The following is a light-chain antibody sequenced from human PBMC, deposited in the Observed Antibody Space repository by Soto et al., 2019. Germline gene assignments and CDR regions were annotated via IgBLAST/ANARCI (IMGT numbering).Light chain of an antibody. CDR3: QEYYSRLCT. CDR1: QSVSYTSNQKHY. J-gene: IGKJ1*01. Sequence: DIVMTQSPDLLAVSLGERATINCRSSQSVSYTSNQKHYLAWYQQKVGQPPKLLFYWASTRVSGVPDRFSGSESGTDFTLTISSLEADDVAVYYCQEYYSRLCTFGQGTKVQ. CDR2: WAS. V-gene: IGKV4-1*01.